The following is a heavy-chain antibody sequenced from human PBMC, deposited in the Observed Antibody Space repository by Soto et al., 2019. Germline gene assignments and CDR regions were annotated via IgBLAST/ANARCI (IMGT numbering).Heavy chain of an antibody. Sequence: EVQLVESGGGLVQPGGSLRLSCAASGFTFSSYWMHWVRQAPGKGLVWVSRINSDGSSTSYADSVKGRFTSSRDNAKNTLYMQMNSLRAENTAVYYCVRTSLVVAAATREDYCGKGTMVTVSS. D-gene: IGHD2-15*01. CDR3: VRTSLVVAAATREDY. CDR2: INSDGSST. V-gene: IGHV3-74*01. J-gene: IGHJ4*02. CDR1: GFTFSSYW.